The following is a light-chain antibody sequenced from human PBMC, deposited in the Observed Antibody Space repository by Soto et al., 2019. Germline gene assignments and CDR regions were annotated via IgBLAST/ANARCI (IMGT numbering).Light chain of an antibody. J-gene: IGKJ5*01. CDR1: RSVRRY. Sequence: MTQSPVTLSVYPGESATLSCSAPRSVRRYSAWSQRTPGQGPRLVIYGPSSRATGIPDRFSGSGSGTDLTLTISRLENEDFAVYYCQQYGSSLSITFGQGTRLEIK. CDR2: GPS. CDR3: QQYGSSLSIT. V-gene: IGKV3-20*01.